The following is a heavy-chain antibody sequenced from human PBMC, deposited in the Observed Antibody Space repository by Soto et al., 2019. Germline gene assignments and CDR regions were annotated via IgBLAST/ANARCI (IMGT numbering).Heavy chain of an antibody. D-gene: IGHD3-22*01. CDR3: AREIPYYYDSSGYYFDY. CDR1: GGSISSSSYY. J-gene: IGHJ4*02. V-gene: IGHV4-39*02. CDR2: IYYSGST. Sequence: SETLSLTCTASGGSISSSSYYWGWIRQPPGKGLEWIGSIYYSGSTYYNPSLKSRVTISVDTSKNQFSLKLSSVTAADTAVYYCAREIPYYYDSSGYYFDYWGQGTLVTVSS.